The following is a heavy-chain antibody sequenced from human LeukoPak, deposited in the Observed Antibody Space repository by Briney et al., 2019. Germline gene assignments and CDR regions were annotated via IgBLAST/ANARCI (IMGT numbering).Heavy chain of an antibody. CDR2: ISAYNGNT. Sequence: ASVKVSCKASGYTFTSYGISWVRQAPGQGLEWMGWISAYNGNTNYAQKLQGRVAMTTDTSTSTAYMELRSLGSDDTAVYYCARDPWDTAMENFDYWGQGTLVTVSS. J-gene: IGHJ4*02. D-gene: IGHD5-18*01. CDR1: GYTFTSYG. CDR3: ARDPWDTAMENFDY. V-gene: IGHV1-18*01.